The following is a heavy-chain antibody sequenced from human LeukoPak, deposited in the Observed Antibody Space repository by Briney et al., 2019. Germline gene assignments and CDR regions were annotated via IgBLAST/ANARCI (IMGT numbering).Heavy chain of an antibody. CDR2: IKQDGSEK. D-gene: IGHD3-22*01. V-gene: IGHV3-7*01. J-gene: IGHJ4*02. CDR1: GFTFSSYS. Sequence: GGSLRLSCAASGFTFSSYSMNWVRQAPGKGLEWVANIKQDGSEKYYVDSVKGRFTISRDNAKNSLYLQMNGLRAEDTAVYYCASLGHYYDSSGYSRDYFDYWGQGTLVTVSS. CDR3: ASLGHYYDSSGYSRDYFDY.